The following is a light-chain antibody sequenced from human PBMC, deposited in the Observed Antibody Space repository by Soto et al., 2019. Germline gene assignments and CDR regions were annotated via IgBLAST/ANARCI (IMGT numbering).Light chain of an antibody. CDR1: SSDVGSYNF. Sequence: QPVLTQPASVSGSPGQSITISCTGTSSDVGSYNFVSWYQHHPGKAPKLMIYEGSKRPSGVSYRFSGSKSGNTASLTISGLQAEDEADYYCCSYAGSSTLVFGGGTKLTVL. J-gene: IGLJ2*01. V-gene: IGLV2-23*01. CDR2: EGS. CDR3: CSYAGSSTLV.